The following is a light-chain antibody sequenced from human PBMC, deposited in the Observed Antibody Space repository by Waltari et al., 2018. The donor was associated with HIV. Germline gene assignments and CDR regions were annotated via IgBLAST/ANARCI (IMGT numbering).Light chain of an antibody. CDR1: QSVSSGF. CDR2: GAS. V-gene: IGKV3-20*01. J-gene: IGKJ4*01. Sequence: EIVLTQSPGTLSLSPGERATLSCRASQSVSSGFLAWYQQKPGQAPRLLIYGASTRATGIPDRFSGSGSGTEFTLTISRLEPEDFAVYYCQQYSVSSLTFGGGTKVDIK. CDR3: QQYSVSSLT.